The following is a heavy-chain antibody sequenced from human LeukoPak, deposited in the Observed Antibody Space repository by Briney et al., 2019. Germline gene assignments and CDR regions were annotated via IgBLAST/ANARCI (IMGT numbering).Heavy chain of an antibody. CDR3: ARDRDSSSWYFFAFDI. V-gene: IGHV4-30-2*01. CDR1: GGSISSGGYY. Sequence: SQTLSLTCTVSGGSISSGGYYWSWIRQPPGKGLEWIGYIYHSGSTYYNPSLKSRVTISVDRSKNQFSLKLSSVTAADTAVYYCARDRDSSSWYFFAFDIWGQGTMVTVSS. CDR2: IYHSGST. D-gene: IGHD6-13*01. J-gene: IGHJ3*02.